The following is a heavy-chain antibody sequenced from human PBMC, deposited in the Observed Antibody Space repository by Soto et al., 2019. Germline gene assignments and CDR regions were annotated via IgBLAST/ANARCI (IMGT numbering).Heavy chain of an antibody. J-gene: IGHJ5*02. V-gene: IGHV4-34*01. CDR1: GGCLGESY. D-gene: IGHD3-16*01. Sequence: PSETLSLTCAVYGGCLGESYWTWIRQPPGKGLEWIGEITHVGGTNYNPSLKSRVTMSVDTSQNQFSLRLVSVTDADTAIYFCVRIRYQLPSSVLWLDPWGQGTPVSV. CDR2: ITHVGGT. CDR3: VRIRYQLPSSVLWLDP.